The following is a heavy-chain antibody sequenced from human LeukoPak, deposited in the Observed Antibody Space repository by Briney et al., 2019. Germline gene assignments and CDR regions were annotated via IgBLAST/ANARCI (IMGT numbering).Heavy chain of an antibody. CDR3: AREGSATARPFVSNDY. Sequence: SETLSLTCTVSGGSISTYYWSWIRQPAGKGLEWIGRIHTSGNSDYNPSLKSRVTMSVDTSKNQFSLKARSVTAADAAVYYCAREGSATARPFVSNDYWGQGTLVTVSS. CDR2: IHTSGNS. CDR1: GGSISTYY. D-gene: IGHD6-6*01. V-gene: IGHV4-4*07. J-gene: IGHJ4*02.